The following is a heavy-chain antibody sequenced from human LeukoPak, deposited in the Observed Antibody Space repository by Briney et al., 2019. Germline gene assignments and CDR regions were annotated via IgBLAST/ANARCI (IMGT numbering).Heavy chain of an antibody. CDR1: GYSISSGYY. V-gene: IGHV3-7*01. CDR3: ARDGYSYGYYYYYMDV. D-gene: IGHD5-18*01. J-gene: IGHJ6*03. Sequence: ETLSLTCTVSGYSISSGYYWGWIRQAPGKGLEWVANIKQDGSEKYYVDSVKGRFTISRDNAKNSLYLQMNSLRAEDTAVYYCARDGYSYGYYYYYMDVWGKGTTVTVSS. CDR2: IKQDGSEK.